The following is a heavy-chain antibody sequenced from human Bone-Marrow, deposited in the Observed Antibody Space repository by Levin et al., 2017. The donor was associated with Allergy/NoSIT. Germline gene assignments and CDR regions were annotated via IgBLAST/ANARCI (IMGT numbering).Heavy chain of an antibody. CDR3: ATVEGGCHSTVCYRPLAD. CDR1: GFTVSRSY. J-gene: IGHJ4*02. V-gene: IGHV3-53*01. D-gene: IGHD2-2*01. Sequence: QAGGSLRLSCAASGFTVSRSYMSWVRQAPGKGLEWVSLLYSGDGTHYADSVKGRFTISRDISSNMLFLQMDSLSAEDTAVYHCATVEGGCHSTVCYRPLADWGQGTLVTVSS. CDR2: LYSGDGT.